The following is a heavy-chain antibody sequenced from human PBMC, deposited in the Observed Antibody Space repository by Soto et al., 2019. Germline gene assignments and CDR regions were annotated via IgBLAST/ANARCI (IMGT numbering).Heavy chain of an antibody. D-gene: IGHD3-22*01. V-gene: IGHV3-23*01. Sequence: PGGSLRLSCAASGFIFSNYAMNWVRQAPGKGLEWVSAISGSGGTTYYADSVKGRFTISRDNSKNTLYLQMNSLRAEDTAVYYCATQSGMYYYDSSGKPFDYWGQGTLVTVSS. CDR2: ISGSGGTT. CDR1: GFIFSNYA. J-gene: IGHJ4*02. CDR3: ATQSGMYYYDSSGKPFDY.